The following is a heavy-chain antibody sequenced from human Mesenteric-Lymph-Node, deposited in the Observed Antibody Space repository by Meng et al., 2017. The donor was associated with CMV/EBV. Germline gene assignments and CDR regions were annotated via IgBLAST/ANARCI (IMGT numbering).Heavy chain of an antibody. CDR1: GFTFDDYT. CDR2: ISWDGGST. D-gene: IGHD1-26*01. CDR3: AKDIGSYWGYYYYYYGMDV. Sequence: GESLKISCAASGFTFDDYTMHWVRQAPGKGLEWVSLISWDGGSTYYADSVKGRFTISRDNSKNSLYLQMNSLRTEDTALYYCAKDIGSYWGYYYYYYGMDVWGQGTTVTVSS. J-gene: IGHJ6*02. V-gene: IGHV3-43*01.